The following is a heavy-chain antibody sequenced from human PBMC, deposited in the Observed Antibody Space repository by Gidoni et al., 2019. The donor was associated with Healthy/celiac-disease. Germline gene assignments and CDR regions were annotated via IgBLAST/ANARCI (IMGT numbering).Heavy chain of an antibody. V-gene: IGHV4-39*01. CDR2: IYYSGST. D-gene: IGHD3-22*01. J-gene: IGHJ4*02. Sequence: QLQLQESGPGLVKPSETLSLTCTVSGGSISSSSYYWGWIRPPPGQGLEWIGSIYYSGSTYYNPSLKSRVTISVDTSKNQFSLKLSSVTAADTAVYYCASGYDSSGYSLLLDYWGQGTLVTVSS. CDR3: ASGYDSSGYSLLLDY. CDR1: GGSISSSSYY.